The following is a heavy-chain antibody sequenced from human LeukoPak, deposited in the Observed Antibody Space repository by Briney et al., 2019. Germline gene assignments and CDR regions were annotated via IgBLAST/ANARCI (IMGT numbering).Heavy chain of an antibody. D-gene: IGHD5-24*01. CDR3: ARGRDRSKAGDL. CDR2: IHPQGIF. J-gene: IGHJ5*02. Sequence: ETLSLTCAVHGGSCDDYYCSWIRQPPGKGLEWIGEIHPQGIFYYNSSLVSRVTISIDTSKTQFSLRLTSVTAADTAFYYCARGRDRSKAGDLWGQGSLVTLSS. V-gene: IGHV4-34*01. CDR1: GGSCDDYY.